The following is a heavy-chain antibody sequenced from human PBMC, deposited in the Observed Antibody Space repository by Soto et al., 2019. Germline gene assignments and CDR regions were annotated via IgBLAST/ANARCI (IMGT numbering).Heavy chain of an antibody. CDR3: SAPRHAGKSVDY. D-gene: IGHD3-10*01. J-gene: IGHJ4*02. Sequence: EVQLVESGGGLFKPGGSLRLPCVASDFAFSNYWMHWFRQAPGKGLEWVGRIKSKTDGGTIDYAAPVEGRFTISREDSRDTLYLQMNSEKTEDTAVYYCSAPRHAGKSVDYWGQGTLVTVSS. CDR1: DFAFSNYW. CDR2: IKSKTDGGTI. V-gene: IGHV3-15*07.